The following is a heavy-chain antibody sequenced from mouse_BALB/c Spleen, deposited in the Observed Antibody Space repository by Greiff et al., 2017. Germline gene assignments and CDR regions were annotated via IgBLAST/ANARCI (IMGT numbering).Heavy chain of an antibody. J-gene: IGHJ3*01. CDR1: GFSLSRYS. CDR2: IWGGGST. V-gene: IGHV2-6-4*01. CDR3: ARTMITTSPFAY. Sequence: VKLVESGPGLVAPSQSLSITCTVSGFSLSRYSVHWVRQPPGKGLEWLGMIWGGGSTDYNSALKSRLSISKDNSKSQVFLKMNSLQTDDTAMYYCARTMITTSPFAYWGQGTLVTVSA. D-gene: IGHD2-4*01.